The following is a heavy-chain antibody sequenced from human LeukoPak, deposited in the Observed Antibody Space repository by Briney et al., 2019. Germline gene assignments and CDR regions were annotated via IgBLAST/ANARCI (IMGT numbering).Heavy chain of an antibody. CDR3: ARDLRPYYYGSGSVGLLVI. J-gene: IGHJ3*02. D-gene: IGHD3-10*01. Sequence: GASVKVSCKASGYTFTSYGISWVRQAPGQGLEWMGWISAYNGNTNYAQKLQGRVTMTTDTSTSTAYMELRSLRSDDTAVYYCARDLRPYYYGSGSVGLLVIWGQGTMVTVSS. CDR2: ISAYNGNT. V-gene: IGHV1-18*01. CDR1: GYTFTSYG.